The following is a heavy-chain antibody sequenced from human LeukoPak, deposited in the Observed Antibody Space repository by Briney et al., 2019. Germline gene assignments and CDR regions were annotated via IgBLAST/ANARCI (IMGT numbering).Heavy chain of an antibody. D-gene: IGHD6-19*01. CDR1: GFTFRNYQ. V-gene: IGHV3-48*03. CDR3: ARTAYDLRGQSLVPGLDS. CDR2: IGNIISTT. Sequence: GGSLRLSCAASGFTFRNYQMNWVRQAPGKGLEWVSYIGNIISTTHYADSVRGRFTVSRDDAKSSLYLQMSSLRVEDTAVYYCARTAYDLRGQSLVPGLDSWGQGTLVTVSS. J-gene: IGHJ4*02.